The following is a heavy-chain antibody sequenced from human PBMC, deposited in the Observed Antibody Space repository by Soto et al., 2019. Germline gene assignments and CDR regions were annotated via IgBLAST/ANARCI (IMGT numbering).Heavy chain of an antibody. CDR2: ISSSSSYI. Sequence: EVQLVESGGGLVKPGGSLRLSCAASGFTFSSYSMNWVRQAPGKGLEWVSSISSSSSYIYYADSVKGRFTISRDNAKNSLYLQMNSLIAEDTVVYYCARDHGFSSYAFDIWGQGTMVTVCS. CDR3: ARDHGFSSYAFDI. V-gene: IGHV3-21*01. CDR1: GFTFSSYS. J-gene: IGHJ3*02. D-gene: IGHD2-15*01.